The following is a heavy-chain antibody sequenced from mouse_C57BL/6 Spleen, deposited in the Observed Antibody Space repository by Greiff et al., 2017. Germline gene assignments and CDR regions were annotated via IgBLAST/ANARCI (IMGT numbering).Heavy chain of an antibody. CDR3: ARAPSYYGSYFDY. CDR2: ISYDGSN. CDR1: GYSITSGYY. Sequence: EVQLVESGPGLVKPSQSLSLTCSVTGYSITSGYYWNWIRQFPGNKLEWMGYISYDGSNNYNPSLKNRISITRDTSKNQFFLKLNSVTTEDTATYYCARAPSYYGSYFDYWGQGTTLTVSS. D-gene: IGHD1-1*01. J-gene: IGHJ2*01. V-gene: IGHV3-6*01.